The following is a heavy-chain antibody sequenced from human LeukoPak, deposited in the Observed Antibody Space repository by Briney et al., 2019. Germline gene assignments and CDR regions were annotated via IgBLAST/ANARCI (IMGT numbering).Heavy chain of an antibody. Sequence: GGSLRLSCAASGFTFSSYSMNWVRQAPGKGLEWVSSISSSSSYIYYADSVKGRFTISRDNAKNSLYLQMNSLRAEDTAVYYCARASGVGGHSSDWYGGGRFDYWGQGTLVTVSS. CDR2: ISSSSSYI. D-gene: IGHD6-19*01. V-gene: IGHV3-21*01. CDR1: GFTFSSYS. CDR3: ARASGVGGHSSDWYGGGRFDY. J-gene: IGHJ4*02.